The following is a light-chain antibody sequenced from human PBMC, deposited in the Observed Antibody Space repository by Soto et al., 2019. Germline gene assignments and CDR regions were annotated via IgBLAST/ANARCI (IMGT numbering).Light chain of an antibody. J-gene: IGKJ1*01. CDR3: QQYNSYSRR. Sequence: DIQMTQSPSTLSASVGDRVTITCRASQSISSWLAWYQQKPGKAPKLLIYDASSLESGVPSRFSGSGSGTEFTLTISSLQPDDCATYYCQQYNSYSRRFGQGTKVEIK. CDR2: DAS. CDR1: QSISSW. V-gene: IGKV1-5*01.